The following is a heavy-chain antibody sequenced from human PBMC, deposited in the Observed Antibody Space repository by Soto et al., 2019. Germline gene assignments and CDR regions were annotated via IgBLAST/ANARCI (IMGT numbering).Heavy chain of an antibody. V-gene: IGHV3-53*01. J-gene: IGHJ6*02. Sequence: PGGSLRLSCAASGFIVSSNYMSWVRQAPGKGLEWVSVIYSGGYTYYADSVKGRFTISRDDSKNTLYLLMNSLRAEDTAIYYCAREDYGMDVWGQGTTVTVSS. CDR2: IYSGGYT. CDR3: AREDYGMDV. CDR1: GFIVSSNY.